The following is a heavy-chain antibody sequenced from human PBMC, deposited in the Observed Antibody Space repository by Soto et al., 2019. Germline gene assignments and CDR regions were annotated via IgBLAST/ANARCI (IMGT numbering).Heavy chain of an antibody. CDR2: INHSGST. Sequence: SGTLSLTCAVYGGSFSGYYWSWIRQPPGKGLEWIGEINHSGSTNYNPSLKSRVTISVDTSKNQFSLKLSSVTAADTAVYYCARGRAVDAFDIWGQGTMVPVSS. CDR3: ARGRAVDAFDI. V-gene: IGHV4-34*01. CDR1: GGSFSGYY. J-gene: IGHJ3*02.